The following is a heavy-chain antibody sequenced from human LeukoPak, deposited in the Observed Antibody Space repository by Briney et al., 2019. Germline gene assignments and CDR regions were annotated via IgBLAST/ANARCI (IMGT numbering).Heavy chain of an antibody. Sequence: SETLSLTCAVYGGSFSGYYWSWIRQPPGKGLEWIGEINHSGSTNYNPSLKSRVTISVDTSKNQFSLKLSSVTAADTAVYYCASTYCGGDCYSEYFDYWGQGTLVTVSS. CDR3: ASTYCGGDCYSEYFDY. CDR1: GGSFSGYY. V-gene: IGHV4-34*01. D-gene: IGHD2-21*02. J-gene: IGHJ4*02. CDR2: INHSGST.